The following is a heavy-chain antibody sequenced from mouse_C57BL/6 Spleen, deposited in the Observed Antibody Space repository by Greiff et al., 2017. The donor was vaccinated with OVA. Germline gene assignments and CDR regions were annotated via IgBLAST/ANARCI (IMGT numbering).Heavy chain of an antibody. J-gene: IGHJ2*01. V-gene: IGHV1-69*01. CDR3: ASEGY. Sequence: QVQLQQPGAELVMPGASVKLSCKASGYTFTSYWMHWVKQRPGQGLEWIGEIDPSDSHTNYNQKFKGKSTLTVDKSSSTAYMQLSSLTSEDSAVYYCASEGYWGQGTTLTVSS. CDR2: IDPSDSHT. CDR1: GYTFTSYW.